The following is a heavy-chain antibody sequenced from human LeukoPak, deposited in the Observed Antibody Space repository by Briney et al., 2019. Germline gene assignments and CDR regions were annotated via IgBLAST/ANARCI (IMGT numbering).Heavy chain of an antibody. J-gene: IGHJ4*02. CDR3: ARGKEDSYGYLLDDY. CDR2: IIPIFGTA. CDR1: GGTFSSYA. D-gene: IGHD5-18*01. Sequence: ASVKVSCKASGGTFSSYAISWVRQAPGQGLEWMGGIIPIFGTANYAQKFQGRVTITADESTSTAYMELSSLRSEDTAVYYCARGKEDSYGYLLDDYWGQGTLVTVSS. V-gene: IGHV1-69*13.